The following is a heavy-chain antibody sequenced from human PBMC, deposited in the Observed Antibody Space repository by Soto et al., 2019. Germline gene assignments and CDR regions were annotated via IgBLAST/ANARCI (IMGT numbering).Heavy chain of an antibody. CDR3: ALSGSPTGAGRFTA. V-gene: IGHV4-31*01. D-gene: IGHD1-26*01. J-gene: IGHJ4*02. CDR1: GGSISSGGYY. CDR2: IYYSGST. Sequence: QVQLQESGPGLVKPSQTLSLTCTVSGGSISSGGYYWSWIRQHPGKGLEWIGYIYYSGSTYYNPSLTRPVTVALHTSKTQFSPRLSSVTAADPAVYCWALSGSPTGAGRFTAWGQGTLVTVSS.